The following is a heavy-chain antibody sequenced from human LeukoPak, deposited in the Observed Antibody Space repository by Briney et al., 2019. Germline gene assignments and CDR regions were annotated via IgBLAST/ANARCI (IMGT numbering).Heavy chain of an antibody. CDR1: GFTFSSYS. V-gene: IGHV3-21*01. Sequence: GGSLRLSCAASGFTFSSYSMNWVRQAPGKGLEWVSSISSSSSSYIYYADSVKGRFTISRDNAKNSLYLQMNSLRAEDTAVYYCARESPDVLRYFDWSIDDYWGQGTLVTVSS. D-gene: IGHD3-9*01. CDR3: ARESPDVLRYFDWSIDDY. J-gene: IGHJ4*02. CDR2: ISSSSSSYI.